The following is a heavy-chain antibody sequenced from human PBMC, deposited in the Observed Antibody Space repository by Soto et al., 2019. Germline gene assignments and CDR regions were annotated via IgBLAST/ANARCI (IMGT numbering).Heavy chain of an antibody. CDR2: ISSSSYI. J-gene: IGHJ3*02. CDR1: GFTFSSYS. D-gene: IGHD3-22*01. V-gene: IGHV3-21*01. Sequence: GGSLRLSCAASGFTFSSYSMNWVRQAPGKGLEWVSSISSSSYIYYADSVKGRFTISRDNAKNSLYLQMNSLRAEDTAVYYCARDFSVTMIVADAFDIWGQGTMVTVSS. CDR3: ARDFSVTMIVADAFDI.